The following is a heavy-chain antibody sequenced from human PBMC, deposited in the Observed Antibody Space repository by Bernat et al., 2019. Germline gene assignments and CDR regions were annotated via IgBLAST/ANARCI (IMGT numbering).Heavy chain of an antibody. CDR2: IYYSGST. CDR1: GGSISSGGYY. J-gene: IGHJ4*02. V-gene: IGHV4-31*03. D-gene: IGHD3-10*01. Sequence: QVQLQESGPGLVKPSQTLSLTCTVSGGSISSGGYYWSWIRQHPGKGLVWIGYIYYSGSTYYNPSLKSRVTISVDTSKNQFSLKLSSVTAADTAVYYCARDTREWFGEGYYFDYWGQGTLVTVSS. CDR3: ARDTREWFGEGYYFDY.